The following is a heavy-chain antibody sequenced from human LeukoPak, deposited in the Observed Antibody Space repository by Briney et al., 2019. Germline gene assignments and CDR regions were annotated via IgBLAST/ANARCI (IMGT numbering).Heavy chain of an antibody. J-gene: IGHJ6*02. D-gene: IGHD1-26*01. CDR3: AASVTTPGGAAYGMDV. CDR1: GFTFSSYS. Sequence: GGSLRLSCAASGFTFSSYSMNWVRQAPGKGLEWVSYISSGSSTIYYADSVKGRFTISRDNAKNSLYLQMNRLRAEDTAVYHCAASVTTPGGAAYGMDVWGQGTTVTVSS. V-gene: IGHV3-48*01. CDR2: ISSGSSTI.